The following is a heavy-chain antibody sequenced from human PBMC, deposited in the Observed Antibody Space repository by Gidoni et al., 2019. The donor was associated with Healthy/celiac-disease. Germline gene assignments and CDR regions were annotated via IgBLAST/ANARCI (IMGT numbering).Heavy chain of an antibody. D-gene: IGHD3-10*01. CDR2: ISWNSGSI. Sequence: EVQLVESGGGLFQPGSPLRLSCAASGFPFYDYAMHWVRQAPGKGLEWVSGISWNSGSIGYADSVKGRFTISRDNAKNSLYLQMNSLRAEDTALYYCAKDMWTYYGSGSHGMDVWGQGTTVTVSS. CDR3: AKDMWTYYGSGSHGMDV. J-gene: IGHJ6*02. V-gene: IGHV3-9*01. CDR1: GFPFYDYA.